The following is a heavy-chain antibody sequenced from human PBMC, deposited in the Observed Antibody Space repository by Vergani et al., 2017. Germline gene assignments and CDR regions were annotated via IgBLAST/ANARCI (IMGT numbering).Heavy chain of an antibody. V-gene: IGHV4-31*03. Sequence: QVQLQESGPGLVKPSQTLSLTCTVSGGSISSGGYYWSWIRQHPGKGLEWIGYIYYSGSTYYNPSLKSRVTISVDTSKNQFSLKLSSVTAADTAVYYCARLGRFLDFRSYYYYYMDVWGKGTTVTVSS. D-gene: IGHD3-3*01. CDR3: ARLGRFLDFRSYYYYYMDV. J-gene: IGHJ6*03. CDR2: IYYSGST. CDR1: GGSISSGGYY.